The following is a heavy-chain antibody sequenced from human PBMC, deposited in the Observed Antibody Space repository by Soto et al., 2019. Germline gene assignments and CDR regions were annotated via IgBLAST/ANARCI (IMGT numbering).Heavy chain of an antibody. Sequence: SETLSLTCTVSGGSISSGDYYWSWIRQPPGKGLEWIGYIYYSGSTYYNPSLKSRVTISVGTSKNQFSLKLSSVTAADTAVYYCARIGSSSLYYYGMDVWGQGTTVTVS. V-gene: IGHV4-30-4*01. CDR3: ARIGSSSLYYYGMDV. D-gene: IGHD6-6*01. J-gene: IGHJ6*02. CDR2: IYYSGST. CDR1: GGSISSGDYY.